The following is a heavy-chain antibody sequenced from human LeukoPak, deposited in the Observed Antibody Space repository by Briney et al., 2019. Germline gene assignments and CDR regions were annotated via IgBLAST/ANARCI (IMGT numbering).Heavy chain of an antibody. CDR2: ISRSSSYI. D-gene: IGHD3-10*01. Sequence: GGSLRLSCAASGLTFSSYSMNWVRQAPGKELEWVSSISRSSSYIYYADSVKGRFTISRDNAKNSLYLQMNSLRAEDTAVYYCARASRGGAFDYWGQGTLVTVSS. CDR3: ARASRGGAFDY. V-gene: IGHV3-21*01. J-gene: IGHJ4*02. CDR1: GLTFSSYS.